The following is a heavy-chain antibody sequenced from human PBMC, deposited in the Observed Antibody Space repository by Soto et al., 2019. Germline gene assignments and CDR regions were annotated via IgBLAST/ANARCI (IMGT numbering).Heavy chain of an antibody. D-gene: IGHD6-13*01. V-gene: IGHV1-69*06. CDR1: GGTFSSYA. J-gene: IGHJ4*02. CDR3: ARDLNFRYSSSLFY. Sequence: GASVKVSCKASGGTFSSYAISWVRQAPGQGLEWMGGIIPIFGTANYAQKFQGRVTITADKSTSTAYMELSSLRSEDTAVYYCARDLNFRYSSSLFYWGQGTLVTVS. CDR2: IIPIFGTA.